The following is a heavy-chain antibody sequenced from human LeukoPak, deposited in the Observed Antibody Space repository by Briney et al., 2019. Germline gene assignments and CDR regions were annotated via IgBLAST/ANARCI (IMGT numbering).Heavy chain of an antibody. D-gene: IGHD2-2*01. CDR3: AREGADQPFDY. CDR2: INPSGGST. Sequence: GASVKVSCKASGYTFTSYYMHWVRQAPGQGLEGMGIINPSGGSTSYAQKFQGRVTMTRDMSTSTVYMELSSLRSEDTAVYYCAREGADQPFDYWGQGTLVTVSS. V-gene: IGHV1-46*01. CDR1: GYTFTSYY. J-gene: IGHJ4*02.